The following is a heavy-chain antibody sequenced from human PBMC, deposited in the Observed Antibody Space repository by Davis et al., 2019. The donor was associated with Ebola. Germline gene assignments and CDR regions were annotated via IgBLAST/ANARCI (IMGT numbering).Heavy chain of an antibody. V-gene: IGHV4-30-4*01. CDR3: ARERITMVRGVMIFYYGMDV. CDR2: IYYSGST. D-gene: IGHD3-10*01. J-gene: IGHJ6*02. CDR1: GGSISSGDYY. Sequence: SETLSLTCTVSGGSISSGDYYWSWIRQPPGKGLEWIGYIYYSGSTYYNPSLKSRVTISVDTSKNQFSLKLSSVTAADTAVYYCARERITMVRGVMIFYYGMDVWGQGTTVTVSS.